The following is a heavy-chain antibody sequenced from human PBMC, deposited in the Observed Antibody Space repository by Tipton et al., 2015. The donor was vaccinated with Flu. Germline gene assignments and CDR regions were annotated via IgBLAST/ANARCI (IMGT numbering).Heavy chain of an antibody. Sequence: QVQLVQSGGGVVQPGGSLRLSCAASGFTFSSYGMHWVRQAPGKGLEWVAFIRYDGSNKYYADSVKGRFTISRDNSKKTLYLQMNSLRAEDTAVYYCARGESTGDPLDYWGQGTLVTVSS. J-gene: IGHJ4*02. D-gene: IGHD2-21*02. V-gene: IGHV3-30*02. CDR1: GFTFSSYG. CDR2: IRYDGSNK. CDR3: ARGESTGDPLDY.